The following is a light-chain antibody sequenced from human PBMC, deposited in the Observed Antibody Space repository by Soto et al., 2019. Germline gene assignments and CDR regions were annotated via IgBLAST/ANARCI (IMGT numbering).Light chain of an antibody. V-gene: IGKV2-30*01. Sequence: DVVMTQSPLSLPVTLGQPASISCRSSQSLAYSDGNTYLNWFQQRPGKSPRRLIYKVSNRDSGVPDRFSGSGSGTDFTLKISRVEAEDVGVYYCMQGTLWPPYTFGQGTKLEIK. CDR1: QSLAYSDGNTY. CDR2: KVS. J-gene: IGKJ2*01. CDR3: MQGTLWPPYT.